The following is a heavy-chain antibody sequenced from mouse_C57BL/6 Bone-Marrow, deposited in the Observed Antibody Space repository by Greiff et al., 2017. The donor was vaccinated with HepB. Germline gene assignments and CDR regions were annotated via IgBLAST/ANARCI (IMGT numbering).Heavy chain of an antibody. J-gene: IGHJ2*01. D-gene: IGHD2-4*01. V-gene: IGHV1-64*01. CDR2: IHPNSGST. Sequence: QVQLQQPGAELVKPGASVKLSCKASGYTFTSYWMHWVKQRPGQGLEWIGMIHPNSGSTNYNEKFKSKATLTVDKSSSTAYMQLSSLTSEDSAVYYCASSGGDYDVGYWGQGTTLTVSS. CDR1: GYTFTSYW. CDR3: ASSGGDYDVGY.